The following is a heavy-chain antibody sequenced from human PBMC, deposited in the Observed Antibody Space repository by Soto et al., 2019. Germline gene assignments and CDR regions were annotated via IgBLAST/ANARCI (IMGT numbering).Heavy chain of an antibody. J-gene: IGHJ5*02. CDR1: GYAISSNNNY. V-gene: IGHV4-30-4*01. CDR3: ARGRGYSYGLDP. Sequence: SETLSRTFTVSGYAISSNNNYWSWIRQPPGEGLEWIGFISYSGTTSYSPSLKSRVAISLDTSKNQFSLSLSSVTAADTAVYYCARGRGYSYGLDPWGQGTLVTVS. D-gene: IGHD5-18*01. CDR2: ISYSGTT.